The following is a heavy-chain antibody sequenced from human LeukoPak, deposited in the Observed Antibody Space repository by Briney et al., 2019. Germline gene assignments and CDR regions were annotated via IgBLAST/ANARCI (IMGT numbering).Heavy chain of an antibody. CDR2: INPNSGGT. Sequence: GASVKVSCKASGYTFTGYYMHWVRQAPGQGLEWMGWINPNSGGTNYAQKFQGRVTMTRDTSISTAYMELSRLRSDDTAVYYCARSTRVVVVAANDYWGQGTLVTASS. V-gene: IGHV1-2*02. J-gene: IGHJ4*02. CDR3: ARSTRVVVVAANDY. CDR1: GYTFTGYY. D-gene: IGHD2-15*01.